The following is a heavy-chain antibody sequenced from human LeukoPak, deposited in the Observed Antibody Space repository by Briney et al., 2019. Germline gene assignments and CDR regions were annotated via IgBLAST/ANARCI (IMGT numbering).Heavy chain of an antibody. D-gene: IGHD3-22*01. V-gene: IGHV4-34*01. CDR3: AKDGYYYDSSGYYYWYFDL. J-gene: IGHJ2*01. CDR2: INHSGTT. CDR1: GGSFSGYY. Sequence: PSETLSLTCAVYGGSFSGYYWSWIRQPPGKGLEWIGEINHSGTTNYNPSLKRRVTISVDTSKHHFSLKLSSVTAADTAVYYCAKDGYYYDSSGYYYWYFDLWGRGTLVTVSS.